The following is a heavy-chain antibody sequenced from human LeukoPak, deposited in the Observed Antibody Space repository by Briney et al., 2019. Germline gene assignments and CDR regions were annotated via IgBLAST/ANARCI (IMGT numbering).Heavy chain of an antibody. J-gene: IGHJ4*02. CDR2: INAGNGNT. CDR1: GYTFTSYA. CDR3: AREDVLLWFGVNI. D-gene: IGHD3-10*01. V-gene: IGHV1-3*01. Sequence: VASVKVSCKASGYTFTSYAMHWVRQAPGQRLEWMGWINAGNGNTKYSQKFQGRVTITRDTSASTAYMELSSLRSEDTAVYYCAREDVLLWFGVNIWGQGTLVTVSS.